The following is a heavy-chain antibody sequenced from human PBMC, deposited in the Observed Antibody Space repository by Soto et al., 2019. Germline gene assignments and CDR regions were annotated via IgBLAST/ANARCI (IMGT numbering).Heavy chain of an antibody. CDR1: GGTFSSYA. CDR2: IIPIFGTA. V-gene: IGHV1-69*01. Sequence: QVQLVQSGAEVKKPGSSVKVSCKASGGTFSSYAISWVRQAPGQGLEWMGGIIPIFGTANYAQKFQGRVMLTADESTSTADMELSSLRSEDTAVYYWAREAVVTPDYSDYWGQGTLVTVSS. J-gene: IGHJ4*02. D-gene: IGHD2-21*02. CDR3: AREAVVTPDYSDY.